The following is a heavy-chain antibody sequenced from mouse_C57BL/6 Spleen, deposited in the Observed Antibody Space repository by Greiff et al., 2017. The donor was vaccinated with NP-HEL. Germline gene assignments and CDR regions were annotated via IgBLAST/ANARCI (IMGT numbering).Heavy chain of an antibody. J-gene: IGHJ3*01. CDR3: AIPNWYFGWFAY. CDR1: GFTFSDYG. V-gene: IGHV5-17*01. CDR2: ISSGSSTI. Sequence: EVKLVESGGGLVKPGGSLKLSCAASGFTFSDYGMHWVRQAPEKGLEWVAYISSGSSTIYYADTVKGRFTISRDKAMNTLFLQMTSLRSEDTAMYYCAIPNWYFGWFAYSGPGTLVTVSA. D-gene: IGHD4-1*01.